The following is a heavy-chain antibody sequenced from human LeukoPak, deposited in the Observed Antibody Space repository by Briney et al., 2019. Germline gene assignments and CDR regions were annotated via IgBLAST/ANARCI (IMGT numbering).Heavy chain of an antibody. CDR3: AREAFWFGEFIFDY. V-gene: IGHV2-5*01. Sequence: SGPTLVNPTQTLTLTCTFSGFSLTTSGVGVGWIRQPPGKALEWLALIFWNDDNRYSPSLKSRLTITKDTSKNQVVLTMINMDPVDTATYYCAREAFWFGEFIFDYWGQGTLVTVSS. D-gene: IGHD3-10*01. CDR1: GFSLTTSGVG. J-gene: IGHJ4*02. CDR2: IFWNDDN.